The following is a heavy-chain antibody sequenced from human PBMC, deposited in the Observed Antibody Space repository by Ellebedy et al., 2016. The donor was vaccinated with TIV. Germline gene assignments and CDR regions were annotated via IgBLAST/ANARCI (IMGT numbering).Heavy chain of an antibody. CDR2: IHPSGGST. CDR3: ATDRYYDSSGYFDS. Sequence: ASVKVSCKASGHTLTSHHMHWVRQAPGQGLEWMGIIHPSGGSTSYAEKFQGRATLTRDTSTSTFYMELNSLRSEDTAVYYCATDRYYDSSGYFDSWGQGTLVTVSS. V-gene: IGHV1-46*01. CDR1: GHTLTSHH. D-gene: IGHD3-22*01. J-gene: IGHJ4*02.